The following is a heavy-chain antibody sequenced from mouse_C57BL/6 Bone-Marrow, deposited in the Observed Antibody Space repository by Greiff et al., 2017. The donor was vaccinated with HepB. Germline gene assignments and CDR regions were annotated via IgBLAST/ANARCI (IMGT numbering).Heavy chain of an antibody. CDR2: IYPGSGNT. CDR1: GYTFTSYG. Sequence: QVQLQQSGAELARPGASVKLSCKASGYTFTSYGISWVKQRTGQGLEWIGEIYPGSGNTYYNEKFKGKATLTADKSSSTPYMELRSLTSEDSAVYFCARLRSGGYWGQGTTLTVSS. CDR3: ARLRSGGY. V-gene: IGHV1-81*01. J-gene: IGHJ2*01.